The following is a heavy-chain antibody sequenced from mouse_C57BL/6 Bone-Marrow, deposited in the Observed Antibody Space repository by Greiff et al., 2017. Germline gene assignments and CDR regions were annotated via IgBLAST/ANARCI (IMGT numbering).Heavy chain of an antibody. Sequence: EVKLVESGGGLVKPGGSLKLSCAASGFTFSSYAMSWVRQTPDKRLEWVATISSGGSYTYYPDNVKGRFTISRDNAKNTLYLQMRHLKSEDTAMYYCARHWEGYAMDYWGQGTTLTVSS. J-gene: IGHJ4*01. D-gene: IGHD4-1*01. CDR1: GFTFSSYA. CDR3: ARHWEGYAMDY. CDR2: ISSGGSYT. V-gene: IGHV5-4*03.